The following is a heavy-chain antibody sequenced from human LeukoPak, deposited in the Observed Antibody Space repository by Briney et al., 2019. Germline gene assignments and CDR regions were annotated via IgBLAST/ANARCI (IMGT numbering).Heavy chain of an antibody. D-gene: IGHD1-7*01. CDR3: AKRRGLELLYYYYMDV. Sequence: SETMSLTCAVSGGSISSSNWWSWVRQPPGKGLEWIGEIYHSGSTNYNPSLKSRVTISVDKSKNQFSLKLSSVTAEDTAVYYCAKRRGLELLYYYYMDVWGRGTTVTVSS. J-gene: IGHJ6*03. CDR1: GGSISSSNW. CDR2: IYHSGST. V-gene: IGHV4-4*02.